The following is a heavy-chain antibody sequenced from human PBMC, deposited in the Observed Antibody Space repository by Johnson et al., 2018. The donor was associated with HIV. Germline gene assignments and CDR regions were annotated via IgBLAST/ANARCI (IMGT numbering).Heavy chain of an antibody. Sequence: QVQLVESGGGVVQPGRSLRLSCAASGFTFSSMHWDRQAPGKGLEWVALVSYDGSNIHYADSVKGRFTISRDNAKNSLYLQMNSLRAEDTAVYYCAREIGGSYYRDAFDIWGQGTMVTVSS. V-gene: IGHV3-30*04. CDR2: VSYDGSNI. J-gene: IGHJ3*02. CDR1: GFTFSS. D-gene: IGHD1-26*01. CDR3: AREIGGSYYRDAFDI.